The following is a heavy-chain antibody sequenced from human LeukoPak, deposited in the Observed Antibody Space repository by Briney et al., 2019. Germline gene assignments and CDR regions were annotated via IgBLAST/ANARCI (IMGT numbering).Heavy chain of an antibody. V-gene: IGHV1-18*01. CDR3: ARDRVTTHSYYYGMDV. CDR1: GYTFTSYG. CDR2: ISAYNGNT. Sequence: GASVKVSCKASGYTFTSYGISWVRQAPGQGLEWMGWISAYNGNTNYAQKLQGRVTMTTDTSTSTAYMELRSLRSDDTAVYYCARDRVTTHSYYYGMDVWGQGTTVTVSS. D-gene: IGHD4-17*01. J-gene: IGHJ6*02.